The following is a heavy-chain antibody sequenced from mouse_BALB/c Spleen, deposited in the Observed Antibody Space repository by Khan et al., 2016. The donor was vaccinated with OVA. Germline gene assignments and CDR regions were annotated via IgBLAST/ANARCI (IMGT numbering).Heavy chain of an antibody. J-gene: IGHJ3*01. CDR3: ARCFYCDPCAF. CDR2: ISDGGGST. Sequence: EVELVESGGDLVKPGGSLKLSCAVSGFTFSDYYMYWVRQTPEKRLEWVATISDGGGSTYYLDSVKGRFIISSDAAKNNLYLLMNILKSEDTAMYYCARCFYCDPCAFWGQGTLVTVSA. D-gene: IGHD2-13*01. CDR1: GFTFSDYY. V-gene: IGHV5-4*02.